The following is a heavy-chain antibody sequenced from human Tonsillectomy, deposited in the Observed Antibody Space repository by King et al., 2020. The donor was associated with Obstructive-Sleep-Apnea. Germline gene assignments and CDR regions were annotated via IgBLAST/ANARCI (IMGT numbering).Heavy chain of an antibody. Sequence: QLQLQESGPGLVKPSETLSLTCTVSRGSISSYYWSWIRQPPGTGLEWIGYIYNSGSTNYNPSLKSRVTISLDASKNQFSLKLRSVTAADTAVYYCARKGYYVSSPWGWFDPWGQGTLVTVSS. CDR3: ARKGYYVSSPWGWFDP. CDR2: IYNSGST. CDR1: RGSISSYY. J-gene: IGHJ5*02. V-gene: IGHV4-59*08. D-gene: IGHD3-22*01.